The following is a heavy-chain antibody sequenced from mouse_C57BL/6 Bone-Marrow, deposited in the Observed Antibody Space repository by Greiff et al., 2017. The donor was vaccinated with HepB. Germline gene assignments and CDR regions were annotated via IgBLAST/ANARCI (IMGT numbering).Heavy chain of an antibody. CDR3: ARLPY. V-gene: IGHV5-12*01. J-gene: IGHJ3*01. Sequence: EVMLVESGGGLVQPGGSLKLSCAASGFTFSDYYMYWVRQTPEKRLEWVAYISNGGDSTYYPDTVKGRFTISRDNAKNTLYLQMSRLKSEDTAMYYCARLPYWGQGTLVTVSA. CDR2: ISNGGDST. CDR1: GFTFSDYY.